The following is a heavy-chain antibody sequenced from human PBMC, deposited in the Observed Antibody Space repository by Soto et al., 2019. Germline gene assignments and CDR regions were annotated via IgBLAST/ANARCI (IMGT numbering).Heavy chain of an antibody. CDR1: GFTFSSYS. D-gene: IGHD3-22*01. CDR3: ARDRPSYYYDSSGYSQGFDY. Sequence: GGSLRLSCAASGFTFSSYSMNWVRQAPGKGLEWVSSISSSSSYIYYADSVKGRFTISRDNAKNSLYLQMNSLRAEDTAVYYCARDRPSYYYDSSGYSQGFDYWGQGTLVTVSS. J-gene: IGHJ4*02. V-gene: IGHV3-21*01. CDR2: ISSSSSYI.